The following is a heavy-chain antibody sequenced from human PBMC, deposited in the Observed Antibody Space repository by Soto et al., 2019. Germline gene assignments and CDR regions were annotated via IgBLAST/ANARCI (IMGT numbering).Heavy chain of an antibody. V-gene: IGHV1-69*13. J-gene: IGHJ6*02. Sequence: GASVWVSCKAFGGTFSSYAISWVRQAPGQGLEWMGGIIPIFGTANYAQKFQGRVTITADESTSTAYMELSSLRSEDTAVYYCARSVIVVARGVIVSYYYYGMDVWGPGTTVTVFS. CDR3: ARSVIVVARGVIVSYYYYGMDV. CDR2: IIPIFGTA. D-gene: IGHD3-16*02. CDR1: GGTFSSYA.